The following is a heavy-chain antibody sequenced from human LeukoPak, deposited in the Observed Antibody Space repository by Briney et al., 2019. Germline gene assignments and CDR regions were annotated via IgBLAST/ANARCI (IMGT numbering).Heavy chain of an antibody. Sequence: GSLRLSCAASGFTFSSYGMHWVRQAPGKGLESVAFIRYDGSNKYYADSVKGRFTISRDNSKNTLYLQMNSLRAEDTAVYYCARERGYSGSYPLGYWGQGTLVTVSS. CDR2: IRYDGSNK. J-gene: IGHJ4*02. D-gene: IGHD1-26*01. CDR3: ARERGYSGSYPLGY. V-gene: IGHV3-30*02. CDR1: GFTFSSYG.